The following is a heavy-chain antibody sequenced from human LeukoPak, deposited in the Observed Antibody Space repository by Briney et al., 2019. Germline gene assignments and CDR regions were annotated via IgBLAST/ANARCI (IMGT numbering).Heavy chain of an antibody. D-gene: IGHD3-3*01. Sequence: ASVKVSCKASGYTFTSYDINWVRQATGQGLEWMGWMNPNSGNTGYAQKFQGRVTITTDESTSTAYMELSSLRSEDTAVYYCARDNAPTYYDFWSGPSSAFDIWGQGTMVTVSS. CDR1: GYTFTSYD. J-gene: IGHJ3*02. V-gene: IGHV1-8*01. CDR2: MNPNSGNT. CDR3: ARDNAPTYYDFWSGPSSAFDI.